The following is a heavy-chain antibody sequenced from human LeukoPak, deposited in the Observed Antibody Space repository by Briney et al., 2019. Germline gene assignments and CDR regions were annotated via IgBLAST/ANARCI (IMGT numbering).Heavy chain of an antibody. CDR3: ARVVTLTTANWFDP. D-gene: IGHD4-11*01. CDR2: IYTSGST. Sequence: SETLSLTCTVSGGSISSYYWSWIRQPAGKGREWIGRIYTSGSTNYNPSLKSRVTMSVDTPKNQFSLKLSSVTPADTAVYYCARVVTLTTANWFDPWGQGTLVTVSS. CDR1: GGSISSYY. J-gene: IGHJ5*02. V-gene: IGHV4-4*07.